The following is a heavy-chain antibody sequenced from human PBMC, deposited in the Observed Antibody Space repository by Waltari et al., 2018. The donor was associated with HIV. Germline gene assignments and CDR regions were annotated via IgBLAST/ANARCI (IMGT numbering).Heavy chain of an antibody. CDR3: ARGGLAISPAGTRLYTGMDV. Sequence: QVHLVESGGGLVQPGGSLKLSCAASGFTFSNYLMHWVRQAPGKGLEWVTFIYYDGNNKNYADSVKGRFTISRDNSKKTLYLQMNSLRHEDTAVYYCARGGLAISPAGTRLYTGMDVWGQGTTVTVSS. J-gene: IGHJ6*02. D-gene: IGHD6-13*01. CDR1: GFTFSNYL. CDR2: IYYDGNNK. V-gene: IGHV3-30*02.